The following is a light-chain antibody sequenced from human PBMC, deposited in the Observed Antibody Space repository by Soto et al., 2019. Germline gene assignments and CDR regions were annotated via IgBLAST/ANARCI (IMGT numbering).Light chain of an antibody. CDR3: GSYTRNYTLV. J-gene: IGLJ2*01. CDR1: SDDIGAYNF. CDR2: DVT. Sequence: QSALTQPASVSGSPGQSITISCTGTSDDIGAYNFVSWYQQHPGKAPRLLISDVTDRPSGVSNRFSGSKSVNTASLTISGLQAEDEAVYYCGSYTRNYTLVFGGGTQLTVL. V-gene: IGLV2-14*03.